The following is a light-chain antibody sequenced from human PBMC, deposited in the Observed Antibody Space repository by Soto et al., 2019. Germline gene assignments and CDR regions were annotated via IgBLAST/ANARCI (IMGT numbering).Light chain of an antibody. CDR1: SSNIGKNT. Sequence: QSVLTQPPSASGTPGQRVTISCSGSSSNIGKNTVSWYQQLPGAAPKLLIYSTNQRPSGVPDRVSGSKSGTSASLAISGLQSEDEADYYCAAWDDGPNNVVFGGGTKVTVL. V-gene: IGLV1-44*01. CDR2: STN. CDR3: AAWDDGPNNVV. J-gene: IGLJ2*01.